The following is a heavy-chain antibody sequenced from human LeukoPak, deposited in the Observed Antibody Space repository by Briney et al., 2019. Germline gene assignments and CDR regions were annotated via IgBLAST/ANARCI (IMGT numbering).Heavy chain of an antibody. J-gene: IGHJ4*02. CDR1: GFNFRAYW. CDR2: IHQHGSKE. D-gene: IGHD3-10*01. Sequence: PGGSLRLSCTTSGFNFRAYWMGWVRQAPGKGLEWVANIHQHGSKENYVDSVKGRFTISRDNAKNSIYLQMNSLRAEDTAVYYCAKDGYYYGSGSYFDYWGQGTLVTVSS. CDR3: AKDGYYYGSGSYFDY. V-gene: IGHV3-7*01.